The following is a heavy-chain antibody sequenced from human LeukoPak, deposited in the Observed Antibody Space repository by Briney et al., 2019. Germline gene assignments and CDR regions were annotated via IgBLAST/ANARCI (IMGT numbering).Heavy chain of an antibody. J-gene: IGHJ4*02. V-gene: IGHV3-20*01. Sequence: GGSLRLSCAASGFTFDDYGMSWVRQVPGKGLEWVSGINWNGGSTGYADSVKGRFTISRDNAKNSLYLQMNSLRAEDTALYNCARGRSGVVSVLPDYWGQGTLVTVSS. CDR1: GFTFDDYG. CDR2: INWNGGST. D-gene: IGHD2-2*01. CDR3: ARGRSGVVSVLPDY.